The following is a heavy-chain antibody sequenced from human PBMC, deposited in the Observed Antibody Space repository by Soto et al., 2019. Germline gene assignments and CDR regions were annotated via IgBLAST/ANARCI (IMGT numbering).Heavy chain of an antibody. Sequence: EVQVLESGGDLVQPGGSLRLSCAASGFTFSDYAMTWVRQAPGKGLDWVSSVSANGDITYYADSVKGRFTISRDNSNNTLLLQRNSLRAEDTALFYCARGDRGGSGSPASYCFSGLDVWGQGTTVTFSS. CDR1: GFTFSDYA. CDR3: ARGDRGGSGSPASYCFSGLDV. V-gene: IGHV3-23*01. CDR2: VSANGDIT. D-gene: IGHD3-10*01. J-gene: IGHJ6*02.